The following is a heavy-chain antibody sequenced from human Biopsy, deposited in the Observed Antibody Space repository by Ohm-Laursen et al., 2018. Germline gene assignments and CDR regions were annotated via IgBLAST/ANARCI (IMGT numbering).Heavy chain of an antibody. CDR3: ARDRMVTIITLVRADTFDI. Sequence: ASVKVSCKASGYTFTNYGISWVRQAPGQGLEWMGWVNPNSGATNYAQKFQGRVTMTSDTSISTAYIELRRLISDDTAVYFCARDRMVTIITLVRADTFDIWGQGTLVSVSS. CDR2: VNPNSGAT. V-gene: IGHV1-2*02. CDR1: GYTFTNYG. D-gene: IGHD3-10*01. J-gene: IGHJ3*02.